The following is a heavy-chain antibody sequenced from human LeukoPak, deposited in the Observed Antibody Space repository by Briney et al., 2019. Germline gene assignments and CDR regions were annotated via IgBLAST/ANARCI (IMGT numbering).Heavy chain of an antibody. J-gene: IGHJ4*02. CDR2: MSPNSGDT. Sequence: ASVEVPCQAFGYTFHSYDFNWVRQATGQRPEGMGWMSPNSGDTGYAQKFQDRVTMTRNTSISTAYMELSSLRSDDTAVYYCARGPPNWGYDYWGPGTLVTVSS. V-gene: IGHV1-8*01. D-gene: IGHD7-27*01. CDR3: ARGPPNWGYDY. CDR1: GYTFHSYD.